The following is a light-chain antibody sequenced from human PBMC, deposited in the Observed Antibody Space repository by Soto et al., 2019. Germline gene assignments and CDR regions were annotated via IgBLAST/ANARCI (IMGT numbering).Light chain of an antibody. Sequence: EIVLTQSPDTLSLSPGERATLSCRASQSVSTRYLVWYQHRPGQAPRLLIYDTSSRATGIPDRFSGSGSGTDFTLTISRLEPEDFAVYYCQQYERSPWTFGQGTKVEIK. CDR2: DTS. J-gene: IGKJ1*01. CDR3: QQYERSPWT. CDR1: QSVSTRY. V-gene: IGKV3-20*01.